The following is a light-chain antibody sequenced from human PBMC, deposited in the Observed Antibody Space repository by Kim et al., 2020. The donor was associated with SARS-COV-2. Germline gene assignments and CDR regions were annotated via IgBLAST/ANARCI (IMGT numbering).Light chain of an antibody. J-gene: IGKJ2*01. V-gene: IGKV3-20*01. CDR1: ESVSSSY. Sequence: WSQGERATLSCRASESVSSSYLAWYQQKPGQAPRLLIYDASSRATGIPDRFSGSGSGTDFTLTISRLEPEDFAVYYCQQYGSSPRTFGQGTKLEI. CDR3: QQYGSSPRT. CDR2: DAS.